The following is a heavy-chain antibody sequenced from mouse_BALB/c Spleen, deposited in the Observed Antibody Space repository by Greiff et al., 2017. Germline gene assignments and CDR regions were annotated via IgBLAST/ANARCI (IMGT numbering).Heavy chain of an antibody. D-gene: IGHD1-1*01. V-gene: IGHV5-6-3*01. CDR1: GFTFSSYG. J-gene: IGHJ2*01. CDR2: INSNGGST. Sequence: EVQLKESGGGLVQPGGSLKLSCAASGFTFSSYGMSWVRQTPDKRLELVATINSNGGSTYYPDSVKGRFTISRDNAKNTLYLQMSSLKSEDTAMYYCAREGYYGSSYDYWGQGTTLTVSS. CDR3: AREGYYGSSYDY.